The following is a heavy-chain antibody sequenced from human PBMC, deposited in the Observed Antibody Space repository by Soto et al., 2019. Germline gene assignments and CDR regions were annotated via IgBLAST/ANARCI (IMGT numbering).Heavy chain of an antibody. Sequence: SETLSLTCTVSGGSISSYYWCWIRQPPGKGLEWIGYIYYSGSTNYNPSLKSRVTISVDTSKNQFSLKLSSVTAADTAVYYCARALQYYYDSSGYYSGFDYWGQGTLVTVSS. CDR3: ARALQYYYDSSGYYSGFDY. CDR1: GGSISSYY. CDR2: IYYSGST. J-gene: IGHJ4*02. D-gene: IGHD3-22*01. V-gene: IGHV4-59*01.